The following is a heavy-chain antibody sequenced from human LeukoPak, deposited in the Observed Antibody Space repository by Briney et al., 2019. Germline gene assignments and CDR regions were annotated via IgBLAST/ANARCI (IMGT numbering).Heavy chain of an antibody. D-gene: IGHD3-22*01. V-gene: IGHV4-34*01. CDR1: GGSFSGYY. CDR2: INHSGST. CDR3: ARVRYYDSSGLPDY. J-gene: IGHJ4*02. Sequence: SETLSLTCAVYGGSFSGYYWGWIRQPPGKGLEWIGEINHSGSTNYNPSLKSRVTISVDTSKNQFSLKLSSVTAADTAVYYCARVRYYDSSGLPDYWGQGTLVTVSS.